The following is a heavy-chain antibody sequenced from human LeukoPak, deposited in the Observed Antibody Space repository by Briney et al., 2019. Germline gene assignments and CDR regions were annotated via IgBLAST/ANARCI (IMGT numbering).Heavy chain of an antibody. CDR1: GGTFSSYA. D-gene: IGHD6-19*01. Sequence: SVKVSCKASGGTFSSYAISWVRQAPGQGVEWMGGIIPIFGTANYAQKFQGRVTITADKSTSTAYMELSSLRSEDTAVYYCARDSSSGWYEGFDYWGQGTLVTVSS. V-gene: IGHV1-69*06. CDR2: IIPIFGTA. CDR3: ARDSSSGWYEGFDY. J-gene: IGHJ4*02.